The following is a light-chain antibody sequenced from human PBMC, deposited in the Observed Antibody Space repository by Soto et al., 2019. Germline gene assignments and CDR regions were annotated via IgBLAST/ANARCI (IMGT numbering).Light chain of an antibody. CDR1: QSISSF. Sequence: DIHITQSPSSLSASVGDRVTITCRASQSISSFLNWYQQRPGKAPNLLIYAASTLRYGVPSRFRGSESGTEFTLTISSLQPEDFATYFCQQSYTTPWTFGQGTKVDIK. CDR3: QQSYTTPWT. J-gene: IGKJ1*01. V-gene: IGKV1-39*01. CDR2: AAS.